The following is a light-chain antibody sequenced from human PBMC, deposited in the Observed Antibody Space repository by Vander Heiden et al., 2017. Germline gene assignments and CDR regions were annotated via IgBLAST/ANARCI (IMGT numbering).Light chain of an antibody. Sequence: EIVLTQSPGTLSLSPGERAILSCRASQSVSSSYLAWYQQKPGQAPRLLIYGASSRATGIPDRFSGSGSGTDFTLTISRLEPEDFAVYYCQQDGSSPRTFGQGTKVEIK. CDR2: GAS. CDR3: QQDGSSPRT. J-gene: IGKJ1*01. CDR1: QSVSSSY. V-gene: IGKV3-20*01.